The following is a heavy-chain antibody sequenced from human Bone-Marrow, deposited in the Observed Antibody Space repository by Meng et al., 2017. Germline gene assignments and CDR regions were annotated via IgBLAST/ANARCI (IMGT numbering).Heavy chain of an antibody. V-gene: IGHV4-59*12. CDR2: IYYSGST. D-gene: IGHD2-15*01. J-gene: IGHJ3*02. Sequence: SETLSLTCTVSGGSISSYYWSWIRQHPGKGLEWIGYIYYSGSTYYNPSLKSRVTISVDTSKNQFSLKLSSVTAADTAVYYCARGFLLSGAFDIWGQGTMVTVSS. CDR3: ARGFLLSGAFDI. CDR1: GGSISSYY.